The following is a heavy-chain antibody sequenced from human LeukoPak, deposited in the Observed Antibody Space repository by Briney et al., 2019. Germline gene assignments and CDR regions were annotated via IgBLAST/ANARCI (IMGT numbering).Heavy chain of an antibody. J-gene: IGHJ4*02. CDR2: INDSGGST. V-gene: IGHV3-23*01. Sequence: PGGSLRLSCAASGFTFSSYSMNWVRQAPGKGLEWVSAINDSGGSTYYADSVKGRFTISRDNSKNTLYLQMNSLRAEDTAVYYCARDLATRQRTGLYDSWGQGALVTVSS. D-gene: IGHD3-16*02. CDR1: GFTFSSYS. CDR3: ARDLATRQRTGLYDS.